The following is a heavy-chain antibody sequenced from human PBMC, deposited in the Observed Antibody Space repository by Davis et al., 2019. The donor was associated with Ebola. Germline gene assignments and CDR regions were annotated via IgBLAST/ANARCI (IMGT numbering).Heavy chain of an antibody. Sequence: SETLSLTCTVPGGSISSGGYYWSWIRQHPGKGLEWIGYIYYSGSTNYNPSLKSRVTISVDTSKNQFSLKLSSVTAADTAVYYCARSFIIPYFDYWGQGTLVTVSS. CDR2: IYYSGST. V-gene: IGHV4-61*08. CDR3: ARSFIIPYFDY. CDR1: GGSISSGGYY. J-gene: IGHJ4*02. D-gene: IGHD3-10*01.